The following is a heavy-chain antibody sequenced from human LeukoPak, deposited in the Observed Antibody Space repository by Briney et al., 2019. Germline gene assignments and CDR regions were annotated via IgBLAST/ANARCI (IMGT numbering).Heavy chain of an antibody. J-gene: IGHJ6*03. CDR2: IFYNEGT. CDR1: SGSFRTYY. CDR3: ARAPYGDYVYYYYYYMDV. Sequence: PSETLSLTCTVSSGSFRTYYWSWIRQPPGKGLEWIGYIFYNEGTSYNPSLKSRVTISVDTSKNQFSLKLSSVTAADTAVYYCARAPYGDYVYYYYYYMDVWGKGTTVTVSS. D-gene: IGHD4-17*01. V-gene: IGHV4-59*01.